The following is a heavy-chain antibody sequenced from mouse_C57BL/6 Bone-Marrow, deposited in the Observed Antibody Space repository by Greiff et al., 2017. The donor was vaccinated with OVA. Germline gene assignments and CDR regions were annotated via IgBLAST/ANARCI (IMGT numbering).Heavy chain of an antibody. CDR2: IYPRSGNT. CDR1: GYTFTSYG. D-gene: IGHD2-4*01. V-gene: IGHV1-81*01. CDR3: ARRGSTMITRGFSY. J-gene: IGHJ3*01. Sequence: VQLQQSGAELARPGASVKLSCKASGYTFTSYGISWVKQRTGQGLEWIGEIYPRSGNTYYNEKFKGKATLTADKSSRTAYMELRSLTSEDAAVYFCARRGSTMITRGFSYWGQGTRVTFSA.